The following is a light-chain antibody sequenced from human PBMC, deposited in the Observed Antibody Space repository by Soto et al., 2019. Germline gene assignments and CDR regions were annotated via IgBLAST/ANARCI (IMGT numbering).Light chain of an antibody. V-gene: IGKV3-20*01. CDR1: QSVSSSY. CDR2: GAS. Sequence: EIVLTQSPGTLSLSPGERATLSCRASQSVSSSYLAWYQQKPGQAPRLLIYGASSRATGIPDRFSGSGSGTDFTLTTIRLEPEDFAVYYCQQYGSSPGTFGQGTKVDIK. CDR3: QQYGSSPGT. J-gene: IGKJ1*01.